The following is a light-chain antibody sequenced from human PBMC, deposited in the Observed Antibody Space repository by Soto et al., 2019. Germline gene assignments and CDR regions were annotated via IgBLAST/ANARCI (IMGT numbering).Light chain of an antibody. CDR1: SSDGGGYNY. V-gene: IGLV2-14*01. CDR3: SSYTSSSTHV. J-gene: IGLJ1*01. Sequence: QSVLTQPASVSGSPGQSITISCTGTSSDGGGYNYVSWYQQHPGKAPKLMIYDVSNRPSGVSNRFSGSKSGNTASLSISGLQAEDVADYYCSSYTSSSTHVFGTGTRSRS. CDR2: DVS.